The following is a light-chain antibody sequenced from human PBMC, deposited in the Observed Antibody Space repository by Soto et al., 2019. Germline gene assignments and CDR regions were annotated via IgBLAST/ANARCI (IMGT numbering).Light chain of an antibody. CDR2: DVS. V-gene: IGLV2-14*01. Sequence: LTQPASVSGYPGQSITISCTGASSDVGAYNYVAWCQQHPGRGPKLLIYDVSNRPSGFSSRFSGSKSGNTASLTISGLRAEDEADYFCSSYTTSSIYVFGAG. CDR3: SSYTTSSIYV. J-gene: IGLJ1*01. CDR1: SSDVGAYNY.